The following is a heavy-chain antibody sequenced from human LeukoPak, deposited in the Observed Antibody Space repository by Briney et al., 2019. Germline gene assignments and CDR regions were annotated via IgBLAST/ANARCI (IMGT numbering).Heavy chain of an antibody. V-gene: IGHV4-34*01. CDR1: GGSFSGYY. Sequence: PSETLSLTCAVYGGSFSGYYRSWIRQPPGKGLEWIGEINHSGSTNYNPSLKSRVTISVDTSKNQFSLKLSSVTAADTAVYYCARGLRYSSSWGQGTLVTVSS. J-gene: IGHJ4*02. CDR3: ARGLRYSSS. CDR2: INHSGST. D-gene: IGHD6-13*01.